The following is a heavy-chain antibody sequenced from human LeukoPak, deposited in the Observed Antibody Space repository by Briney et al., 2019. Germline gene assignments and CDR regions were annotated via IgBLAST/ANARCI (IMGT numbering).Heavy chain of an antibody. V-gene: IGHV3-7*01. Sequence: GGSLRLSCAASGFTFSSYWMSWVRQAPGKGLEWVANIKQDGSEKYYVDSVKGRFAISRDNAKNSLYLQMNSLRAEDTAVYYCAIGGRFGLLDYWGQGTLVTVSS. CDR1: GFTFSSYW. CDR2: IKQDGSEK. J-gene: IGHJ4*02. CDR3: AIGGRFGLLDY. D-gene: IGHD3-10*01.